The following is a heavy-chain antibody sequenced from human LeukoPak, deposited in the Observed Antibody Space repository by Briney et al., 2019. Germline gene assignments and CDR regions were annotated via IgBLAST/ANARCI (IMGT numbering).Heavy chain of an antibody. CDR3: ARERPEGGGAFDI. CDR2: INPNSGGT. D-gene: IGHD1-26*01. Sequence: ASVKVSCKASGYTFTGYYIHWVRQAPGQGLEWMGWINPNSGGTNYAQKFQGRVTMTRDTSISTAYMELSRLRSDDTAVYYCARERPEGGGAFDIWGQGTMVTVSS. J-gene: IGHJ3*02. V-gene: IGHV1-2*02. CDR1: GYTFTGYY.